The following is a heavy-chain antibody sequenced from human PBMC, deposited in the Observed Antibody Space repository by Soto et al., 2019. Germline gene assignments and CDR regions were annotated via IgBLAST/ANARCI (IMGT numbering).Heavy chain of an antibody. CDR3: ARATTYYYGSGSYNHYYYYGMDV. J-gene: IGHJ6*02. V-gene: IGHV1-69*01. CDR2: IIPIFGTA. Sequence: QVQLVQSGAEVKKPGSSVKVSCKASGGTFSSYAISWVRQAPGQGLEWMGGIIPIFGTANYARKFQGRVTITADESTSTAYMELSSLRSEDTAVYYCARATTYYYGSGSYNHYYYYGMDVWGQGTTVTVSS. D-gene: IGHD3-10*01. CDR1: GGTFSSYA.